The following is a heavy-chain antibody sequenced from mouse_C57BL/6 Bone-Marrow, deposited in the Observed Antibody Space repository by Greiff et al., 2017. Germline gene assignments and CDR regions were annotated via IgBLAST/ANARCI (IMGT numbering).Heavy chain of an antibody. V-gene: IGHV5-17*01. J-gene: IGHJ4*01. CDR3: ASAYAMYY. CDR2: ISSGSSTI. Sequence: EVKLVESGGGLVKPGGSLKLSCAASGFTFSDYGMHWVRQAPEKGLEWVAEISSGSSTINYADTVKGRFTIARDNAKTTLFLQMTSLRSEDTAMYYCASAYAMYYWGQGTSVTVSS. CDR1: GFTFSDYG.